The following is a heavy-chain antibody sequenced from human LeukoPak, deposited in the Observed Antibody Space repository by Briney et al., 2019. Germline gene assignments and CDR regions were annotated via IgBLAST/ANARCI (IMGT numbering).Heavy chain of an antibody. Sequence: PAGTLRLSCAASGFTVSGNYWSWVRQAPGKGLERVSVIYSGGSTYYAESVKGRFTISGATSKNTFYLQMNSLRAEDSAVYYCAAGYSSSWYKAYNWFDPWGQGTLVTVSS. CDR1: GFTVSGNY. CDR3: AAGYSSSWYKAYNWFDP. J-gene: IGHJ5*02. CDR2: IYSGGST. D-gene: IGHD6-13*01. V-gene: IGHV3-53*01.